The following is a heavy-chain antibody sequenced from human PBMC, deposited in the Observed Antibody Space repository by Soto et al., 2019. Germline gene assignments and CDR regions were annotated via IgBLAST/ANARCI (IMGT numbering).Heavy chain of an antibody. Sequence: SQTLSLTCAISGDSVSSNSAAWNWIRQSPSRGLEWLGRTYYRSKWYNDYAVSVKSRITINPDTSKNQFSLQLNSVTPEDTAVYYCASAVDYGAARRAAFDIWGQGTMVTVSS. J-gene: IGHJ3*02. CDR2: TYYRSKWYN. D-gene: IGHD4-17*01. CDR3: ASAVDYGAARRAAFDI. V-gene: IGHV6-1*01. CDR1: GDSVSSNSAA.